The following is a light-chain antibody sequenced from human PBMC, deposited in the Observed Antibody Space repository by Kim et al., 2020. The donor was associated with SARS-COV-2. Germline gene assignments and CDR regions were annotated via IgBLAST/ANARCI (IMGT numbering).Light chain of an antibody. CDR1: SNNVDYQG. CDR2: RNN. Sequence: LTQPPSVSKGLRQTATLTCTGNSNNVDYQGAAWLQQHQGHPPKLLSYRNNNRPSGISERFSASRSGNTASLTITGLQPEDEAVYYCSAWDSSLSAWVFGGGTQLTVL. V-gene: IGLV10-54*01. J-gene: IGLJ3*02. CDR3: SAWDSSLSAWV.